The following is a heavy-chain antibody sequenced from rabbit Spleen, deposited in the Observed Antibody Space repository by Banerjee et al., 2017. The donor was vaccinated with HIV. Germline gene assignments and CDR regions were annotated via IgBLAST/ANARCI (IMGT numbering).Heavy chain of an antibody. Sequence: EQLEESGGGLVKPEGSLTLTCKASGFDFSSYGVSWVRQAPGKGLEWIGYIDPIFGRTYYASWVNGRFTISSHNAQNTLYLQLNSLTAADTATYFCVREAGYGGYGDANLWGQGTLVTVS. CDR3: VREAGYGGYGDANL. CDR2: IDPIFGRT. J-gene: IGHJ4*01. CDR1: GFDFSSYG. V-gene: IGHV1S47*01. D-gene: IGHD6-1*01.